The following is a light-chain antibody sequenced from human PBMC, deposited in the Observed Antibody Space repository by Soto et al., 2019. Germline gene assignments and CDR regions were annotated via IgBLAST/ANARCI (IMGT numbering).Light chain of an antibody. V-gene: IGKV1-33*01. CDR2: DVS. Sequence: DIQLTQSPSSLSASVGDRVTITCQASQDIGNHLNLYQHKAGRAPKLLIYDVSILEAGVPSRFSGSGSGTDFTFTISSLQPEDIATYYCQQSYSTLWTFGQGTKVDTK. CDR3: QQSYSTLWT. CDR1: QDIGNH. J-gene: IGKJ1*01.